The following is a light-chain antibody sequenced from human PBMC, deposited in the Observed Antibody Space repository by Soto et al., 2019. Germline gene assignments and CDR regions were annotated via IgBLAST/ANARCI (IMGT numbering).Light chain of an antibody. V-gene: IGLV2-8*01. CDR3: RSYEGSNKFPYV. Sequence: QSVLTQPPSASGSPGQSVTISCTGTNSDVGGDNYVSWYQHHPGKAPKLIIYEVDNRPSGVPDRFSGSKSGNTASLTVSGLHAEHEADYYSRSYEGSNKFPYVSGTGTRAPS. CDR2: EVD. J-gene: IGLJ1*01. CDR1: NSDVGGDNY.